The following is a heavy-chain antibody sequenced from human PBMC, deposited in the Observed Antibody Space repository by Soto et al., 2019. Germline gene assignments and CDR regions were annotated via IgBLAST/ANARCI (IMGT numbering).Heavy chain of an antibody. CDR1: GFTFSGSA. CDR3: TPEWFLGKDV. J-gene: IGHJ6*02. V-gene: IGHV3-73*01. CDR2: IRSKANSYAT. D-gene: IGHD3-3*01. Sequence: EVQLVESGGGLVQPGGSLKLSCAASGFTFSGSAIHWVRQASGKGLEWVGRIRSKANSYATVYAASVKGRFTFSRDDSKNTAYLQMNSLKTEDTAVYYCTPEWFLGKDVWGQGTTVTVSS.